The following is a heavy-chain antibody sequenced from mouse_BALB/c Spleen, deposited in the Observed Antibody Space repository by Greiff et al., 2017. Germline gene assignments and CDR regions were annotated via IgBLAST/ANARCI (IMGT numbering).Heavy chain of an antibody. V-gene: IGHV7-3*02. CDR1: GFTFTDYY. Sequence: EVKLMESGGGLVQPGGSLRLSCATSGFTFTDYYMSWVRQPPGKALEWLGFIRNKANGYTTEYSASVKGRFTISRDNSQSILYLQMNTLRAEDSATYYCARADYGNYGAMDYWGQGTSVTVSS. CDR2: IRNKANGYTT. J-gene: IGHJ4*01. D-gene: IGHD2-1*01. CDR3: ARADYGNYGAMDY.